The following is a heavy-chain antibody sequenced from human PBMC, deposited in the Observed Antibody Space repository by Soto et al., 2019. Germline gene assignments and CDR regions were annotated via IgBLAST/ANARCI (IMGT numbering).Heavy chain of an antibody. D-gene: IGHD3-3*01. CDR1: AFPFSRDG. J-gene: IGHJ6*03. CDR2: IWHDTSTK. Sequence: RGSLRLSCAASAFPFSRDGMHPVRQAPGKGPEWVAAIWHDTSTKHYTHPEKGRFTISRENSMKTLYLLMNSLRAEDTAVYYCASDGFVGFWSGLYYVYYYMDVWGKGTTFNVAS. V-gene: IGHV3-33*01. CDR3: ASDGFVGFWSGLYYVYYYMDV.